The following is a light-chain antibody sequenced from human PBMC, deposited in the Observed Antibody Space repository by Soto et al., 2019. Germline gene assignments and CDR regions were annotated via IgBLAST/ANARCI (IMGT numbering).Light chain of an antibody. CDR2: GAS. Sequence: EIVMTQSPATLSVSPGERAIVSCRASQSIRDNLAWYQQTPGRAPRLLIYGASIRATCVPARFSGSGSGTEFTLTISSLQSEDFAVYYCQQYDYWPPYTFGQGTKVEIK. CDR3: QQYDYWPPYT. V-gene: IGKV3-15*01. J-gene: IGKJ2*01. CDR1: QSIRDN.